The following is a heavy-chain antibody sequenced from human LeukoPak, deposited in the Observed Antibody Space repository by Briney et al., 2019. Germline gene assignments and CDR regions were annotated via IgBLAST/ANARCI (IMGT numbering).Heavy chain of an antibody. D-gene: IGHD3-22*01. J-gene: IGHJ4*02. Sequence: PGGSLRLSCAASGFTFSSYGMHWVRQAPGKGLEWVAVISYDGSNKFYADSVKGRFTISRDNSENTMYLQMNSLRVEDTAVYYCAKDNYYDSSGYLDYWGQGTLVTVSS. CDR3: AKDNYYDSSGYLDY. V-gene: IGHV3-30*18. CDR2: ISYDGSNK. CDR1: GFTFSSYG.